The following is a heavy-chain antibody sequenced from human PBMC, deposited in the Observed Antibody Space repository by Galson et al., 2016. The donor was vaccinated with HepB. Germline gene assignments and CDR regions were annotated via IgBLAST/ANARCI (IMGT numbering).Heavy chain of an antibody. CDR1: GYTFTGYY. V-gene: IGHV1-2*02. D-gene: IGHD2-2*01. J-gene: IGHJ6*03. Sequence: SVKVSCKASGYTFTGYYMHWVRQAPGQGLEWMGWINPNSGGTNYAQKFQGRVTMTRDTSISTAYRELSRLRSDVTTVYYCARGKVICSSTSRRPRHYYYYYMDVWGKGTTVTVSS. CDR2: INPNSGGT. CDR3: ARGKVICSSTSRRPRHYYYYYMDV.